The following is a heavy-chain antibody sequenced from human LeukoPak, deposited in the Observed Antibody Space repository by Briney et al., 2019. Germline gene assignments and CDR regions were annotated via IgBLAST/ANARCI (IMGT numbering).Heavy chain of an antibody. V-gene: IGHV4-59*08. CDR3: MGYCSGGSCYHWFDP. Sequence: SETLSLTCTXSGGSISSYYWSWIRQPPGKGLEWIGYIHYSGNTNYNPSLKSRVTISVDTSKNQFSLKLSSVTAVDTAVYYCMGYCSGGSCYHWFDPWGQGTLVTVSS. CDR1: GGSISSYY. CDR2: IHYSGNT. J-gene: IGHJ5*02. D-gene: IGHD2-15*01.